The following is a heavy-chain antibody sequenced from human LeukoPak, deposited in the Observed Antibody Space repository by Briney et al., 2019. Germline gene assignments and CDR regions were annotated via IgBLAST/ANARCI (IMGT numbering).Heavy chain of an antibody. J-gene: IGHJ4*02. CDR3: ASAFNYYDSSGYYSYYFDY. D-gene: IGHD3-22*01. CDR2: ICSSSSSI. CDR1: GFSFSRNW. Sequence: GGSLRLSCAASGFSFSRNWMSWVRQAPGKGLEWVSSICSSSSSIYYADSVKRRFTISRDNAKNSLYLQMNSLRAEDTAVYYCASAFNYYDSSGYYSYYFDYGGEGTLVTVSS. V-gene: IGHV3-21*01.